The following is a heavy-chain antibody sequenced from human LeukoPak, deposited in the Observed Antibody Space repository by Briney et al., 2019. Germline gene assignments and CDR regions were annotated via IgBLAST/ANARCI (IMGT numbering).Heavy chain of an antibody. CDR1: GFTFSSYE. J-gene: IGHJ4*02. CDR2: ISSSGSTI. CDR3: ARGLGTNVAVAGYYFDY. V-gene: IGHV3-48*03. Sequence: PGGSLRLSCAASGFTFSSYEMKWVRQAPGKGLEWVSYISSSGSTIYYADSVKGRFTISRDNAKNSLYLQMNSLRAEDTAVYYCARGLGTNVAVAGYYFDYWGQGTLVTVSS. D-gene: IGHD6-19*01.